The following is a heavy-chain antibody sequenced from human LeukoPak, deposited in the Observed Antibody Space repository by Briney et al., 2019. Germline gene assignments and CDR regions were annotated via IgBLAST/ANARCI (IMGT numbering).Heavy chain of an antibody. D-gene: IGHD3-3*01. J-gene: IGHJ4*02. CDR3: ARGHDFWSGYYLFDY. Sequence: SETLSLTCTVSGGSISSGGYYWSWIRQHPGKGLEWIGYIYYSGSTYYNPSLKSRVTISVDTSKNQFSLKLSSVTAADTAVYYCARGHDFWSGYYLFDYWGQGTLVTVSS. CDR1: GGSISSGGYY. CDR2: IYYSGST. V-gene: IGHV4-31*03.